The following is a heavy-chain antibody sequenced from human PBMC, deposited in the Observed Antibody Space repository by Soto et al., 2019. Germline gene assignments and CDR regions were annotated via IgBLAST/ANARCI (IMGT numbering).Heavy chain of an antibody. CDR2: ISSNSRVI. Sequence: GGSLRLSCAASGFTFSNSSMDWVRQAPGKGLEWISYISSNSRVIYYADSVKGRFTISRDNAKNSLFLQMSGLRDEDTAVYYCARESNMGDFWGQGTLVTVS. V-gene: IGHV3-48*02. CDR3: ARESNMGDF. CDR1: GFTFSNSS. J-gene: IGHJ4*02. D-gene: IGHD3-10*01.